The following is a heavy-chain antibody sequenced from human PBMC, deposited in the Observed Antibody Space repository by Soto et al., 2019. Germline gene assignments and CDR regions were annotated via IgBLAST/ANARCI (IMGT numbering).Heavy chain of an antibody. V-gene: IGHV1-2*02. CDR2: INPNSGGT. J-gene: IGHJ4*02. D-gene: IGHD3-22*01. Sequence: QVQLVQSGAEVKKPGASVKVSCKASGYTFTGYYMHWVRQAPGQGLEWMGWINPNSGGTNYAQKFQGRVTMTMDTSISTAYMELSRLRSDDTAVYYCARDSSYDSSGYYYFFDYWGQGTLVTVSS. CDR3: ARDSSYDSSGYYYFFDY. CDR1: GYTFTGYY.